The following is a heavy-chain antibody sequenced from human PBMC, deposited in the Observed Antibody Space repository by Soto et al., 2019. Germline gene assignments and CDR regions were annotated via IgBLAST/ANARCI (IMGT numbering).Heavy chain of an antibody. CDR2: IIPIFGTA. CDR3: AREDGYSYGHNWFDP. V-gene: IGHV1-69*12. Sequence: QVQLVQSGAEVKKPGSSVKVSCKASGGTFSSYAISWVRQAPGQGLEWMGGIIPIFGTANYEQKFQGRVTINADECTSTAYMELSSLRSEATDVYYCAREDGYSYGHNWFDPWGQGTLVTVSS. D-gene: IGHD5-18*01. J-gene: IGHJ5*02. CDR1: GGTFSSYA.